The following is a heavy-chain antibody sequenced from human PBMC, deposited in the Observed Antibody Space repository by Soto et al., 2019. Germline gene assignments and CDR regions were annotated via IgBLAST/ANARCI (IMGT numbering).Heavy chain of an antibody. J-gene: IGHJ4*02. CDR1: GFTFSSYS. Sequence: EVQLVESGGGLVQPGGSLRLSCAASGFTFSSYSMNWVRQAPGKGLEWVSYISSSSSNIYYADSVKGRFTISRDNAKNSLYLQMNSLRAEDTAVYYCARVFDSCGSYPIGYWGQGTVVTVSS. D-gene: IGHD3-22*01. CDR2: ISSSSSNI. V-gene: IGHV3-48*01. CDR3: ARVFDSCGSYPIGY.